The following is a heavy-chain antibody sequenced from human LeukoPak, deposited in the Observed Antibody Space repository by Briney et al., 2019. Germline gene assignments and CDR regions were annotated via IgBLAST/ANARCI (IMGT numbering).Heavy chain of an antibody. V-gene: IGHV4-59*12. D-gene: IGHD5-18*01. J-gene: IGHJ3*02. Sequence: SETLSLTCTVSSDSISRYYWSWLRQPPGKGLEWIGYIYYSGSTNCNPSLKSRVTISVDTSKNQFYLKLSSVTAEDATSCYSARIWGGYSYAYGFDAFDIWGQGTMVTVSS. CDR1: SDSISRYY. CDR3: ARIWGGYSYAYGFDAFDI. CDR2: IYYSGST.